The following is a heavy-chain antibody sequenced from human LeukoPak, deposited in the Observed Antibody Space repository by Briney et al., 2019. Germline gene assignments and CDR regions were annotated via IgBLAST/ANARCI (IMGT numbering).Heavy chain of an antibody. J-gene: IGHJ4*02. CDR2: IYSGGST. CDR3: ARDQAYYFSFADY. V-gene: IGHV3-53*01. D-gene: IGHD2/OR15-2a*01. CDR1: GFTVSSTY. Sequence: GGSLRLSCAASGFTVSSTYMSWVRQAPGKGLEWVSIIYSGGSTDYADSVKGRFTISRDNSKNTLYLQMNNLRAEDTAVYYCARDQAYYFSFADYWGQGNLVTVSS.